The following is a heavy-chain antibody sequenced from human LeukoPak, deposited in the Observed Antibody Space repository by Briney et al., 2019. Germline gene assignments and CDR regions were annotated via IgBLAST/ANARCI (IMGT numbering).Heavy chain of an antibody. CDR2: IFYSGST. D-gene: IGHD3-22*01. V-gene: IGHV4-39*01. CDR3: ARASYSYDISGWVPFDY. J-gene: IGHJ4*02. CDR1: GGSISSSSYY. Sequence: SETLSLTCTISGGSISSSSYYWGWIRQPPGKGLEWIGYIFYSGSTYYNPSLKSRVTISVDTSKNQFSLRLSSVTAADTAVYYCARASYSYDISGWVPFDYWGQGTLVTVSS.